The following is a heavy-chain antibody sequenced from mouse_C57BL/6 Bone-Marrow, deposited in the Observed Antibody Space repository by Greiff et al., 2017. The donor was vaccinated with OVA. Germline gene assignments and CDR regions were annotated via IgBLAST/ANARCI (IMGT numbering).Heavy chain of an antibody. CDR1: GYSITSGYY. CDR2: ISYDGSN. D-gene: IGHD2-2*01. CDR3: ASSMVTRGSFAY. J-gene: IGHJ3*01. V-gene: IGHV3-6*01. Sequence: EVQLQQSGPGLVKPSQSLSLTCSVTGYSITSGYYWNWIRQFPGNKLEWMGYISYDGSNNYNPSLKNRISITRDTSKNQFFLKLNSVTTEDTATYYCASSMVTRGSFAYWGQGTLVTVSA.